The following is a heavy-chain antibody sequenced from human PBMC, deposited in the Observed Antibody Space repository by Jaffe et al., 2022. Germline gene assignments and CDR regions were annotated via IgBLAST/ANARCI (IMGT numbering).Heavy chain of an antibody. J-gene: IGHJ5*02. CDR1: GYSFTTNW. CDR3: VRLGSWYLGSFDP. Sequence: EVQLVQSGTEVKKPGESLKISCKGSGYSFTTNWIGWVRQMPGKGLEWMGIIYPGDSDTRYSPSFQGQVTISADKSISTAYLQWSSLKASDTAMYYCVRLGSWYLGSFDPWGQGTLVTVSS. CDR2: IYPGDSDT. V-gene: IGHV5-51*03. D-gene: IGHD6-13*01.